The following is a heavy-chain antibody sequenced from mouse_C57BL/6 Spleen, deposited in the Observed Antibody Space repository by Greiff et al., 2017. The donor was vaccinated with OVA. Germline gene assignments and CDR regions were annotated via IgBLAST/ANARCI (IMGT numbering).Heavy chain of an antibody. Sequence: EVKLVESGGGLVKPGGSLKLPCAASGFTFSDYGMHWVRQAPEKGLEWVAYISSGSSTIYYADTVKGRFTISRDNAKNTLFLQMTSLRSEDTAMYYCARRMDYWGQGTSVTVSS. CDR3: ARRMDY. CDR1: GFTFSDYG. J-gene: IGHJ4*01. V-gene: IGHV5-17*01. CDR2: ISSGSSTI.